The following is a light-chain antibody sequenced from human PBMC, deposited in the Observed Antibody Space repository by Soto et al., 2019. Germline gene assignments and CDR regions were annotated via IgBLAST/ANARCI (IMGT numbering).Light chain of an antibody. CDR2: GAS. Sequence: EIGLTQSPGTLSLSPGERATLSCRASQSVSSSYLAWYQQKPGQAPRLLIYGASSRATGIPDRFSGSGSGTDFTLTISRLEPEDFALYSCQQYGSSRWTFGQGTKVEIK. CDR1: QSVSSSY. J-gene: IGKJ1*01. V-gene: IGKV3-20*01. CDR3: QQYGSSRWT.